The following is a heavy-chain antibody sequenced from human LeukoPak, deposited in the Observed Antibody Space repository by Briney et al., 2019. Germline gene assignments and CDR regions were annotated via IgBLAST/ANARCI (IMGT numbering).Heavy chain of an antibody. D-gene: IGHD4-23*01. CDR3: ARQSNLDYNDYAGYFDY. CDR2: IYPGNSDT. CDR1: GYSFTTYW. Sequence: GESLKISCKGSGYSFTTYWIAWVRQMPGKGLEWMGIIYPGNSDTRYSPSFQGQVTISVDKSVSTAYLQWGSLKASDTAMYYCARQSNLDYNDYAGYFDYWGQGTLVTVSS. J-gene: IGHJ4*02. V-gene: IGHV5-51*01.